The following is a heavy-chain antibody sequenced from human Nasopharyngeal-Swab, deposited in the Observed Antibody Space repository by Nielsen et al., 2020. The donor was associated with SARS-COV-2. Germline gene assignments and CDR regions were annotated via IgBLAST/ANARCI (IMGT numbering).Heavy chain of an antibody. J-gene: IGHJ2*01. CDR1: GFIFSNYN. D-gene: IGHD6-13*01. CDR3: ARGGSSWPHWYFDL. CDR2: IGVTSSTR. Sequence: GGSLRLSCAASGFIFSNYNMNWVRQAPGKGLEWVSSIGVTSSTRYYADSLRGRFTISRDNAKNSLYLQMNSLRAEDTAVYYCARGGSSWPHWYFDLWGRGTLVTVSS. V-gene: IGHV3-48*04.